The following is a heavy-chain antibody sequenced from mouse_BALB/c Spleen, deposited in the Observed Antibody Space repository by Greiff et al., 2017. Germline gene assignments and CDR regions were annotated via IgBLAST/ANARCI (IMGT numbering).Heavy chain of an antibody. D-gene: IGHD2-1*01. CDR1: GFTFSSYT. V-gene: IGHV5-12-2*01. CDR2: ISNGGGST. J-gene: IGHJ3*01. CDR3: ARHEDYGNYPFAY. Sequence: EVKLMESGGGLVQPGGSLKLSCAASGFTFSSYTMSWVRQTPEKRLEWVAYISNGGGSTYYPDTVKGRFTISRDNAKNTLYLQMSSLKSEDTAMYYCARHEDYGNYPFAYWGQGTLVTVSA.